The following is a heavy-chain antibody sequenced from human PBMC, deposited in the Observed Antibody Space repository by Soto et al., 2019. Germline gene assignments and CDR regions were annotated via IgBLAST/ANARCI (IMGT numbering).Heavy chain of an antibody. V-gene: IGHV3-74*01. J-gene: IGHJ4*02. CDR2: VDNDGSGT. Sequence: WIHWVRRVPGKGLMWVSRVDNDGSGTSYADSVKGRFTMSRDNAKNTVYLQMNSLRVDDTAVYYCGSVFEYWGQGIMVTVSS. D-gene: IGHD3-10*01. CDR1: W. CDR3: GSVFEY.